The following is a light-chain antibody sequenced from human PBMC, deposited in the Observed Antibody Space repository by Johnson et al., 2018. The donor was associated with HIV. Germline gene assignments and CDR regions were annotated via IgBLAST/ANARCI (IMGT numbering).Light chain of an antibody. J-gene: IGLJ1*01. V-gene: IGLV1-51*01. Sequence: QSVLTQPPSVSAAPGQKVTISCSGSSSNIGNNYVSWYQQFPETAPKLLIYDNNKRPSGIPDRFSGSKSGTSATLDITGLQTGDEAEYYCGTWDGSLSAGFFGTGTKVTGL. CDR1: SSNIGNNY. CDR2: DNN. CDR3: GTWDGSLSAGF.